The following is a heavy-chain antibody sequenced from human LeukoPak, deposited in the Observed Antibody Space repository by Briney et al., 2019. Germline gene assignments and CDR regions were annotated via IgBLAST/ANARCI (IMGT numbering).Heavy chain of an antibody. CDR2: ISAHNGNT. V-gene: IGHV1-18*01. CDR3: ARDYYDGSGYPDY. J-gene: IGHJ4*02. Sequence: GASVKVSCKASGYTFSSYGISWVRQAPGQGLEWMGWISAHNGNTNYAQKIQDRVTMTIDTSTSTAYMELRSLRSDDTSVYFCARDYYDGSGYPDYWGQGTLVTVSS. D-gene: IGHD3-22*01. CDR1: GYTFSSYG.